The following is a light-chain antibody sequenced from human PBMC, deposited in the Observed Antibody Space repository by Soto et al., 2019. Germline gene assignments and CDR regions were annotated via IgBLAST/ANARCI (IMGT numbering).Light chain of an antibody. CDR3: CSYAGSSTPYV. CDR2: EGS. J-gene: IGLJ1*01. Sequence: VLTQPASVSGSPGQSITISCTGTSSDVGSYNLVSWYQQHPGKAPKLMIYEGSKRPSGVSNRFSGSKSGNTASLTISGLQAEDEADYYCCSYAGSSTPYVFGTGTKVTVL. V-gene: IGLV2-23*01. CDR1: SSDVGSYNL.